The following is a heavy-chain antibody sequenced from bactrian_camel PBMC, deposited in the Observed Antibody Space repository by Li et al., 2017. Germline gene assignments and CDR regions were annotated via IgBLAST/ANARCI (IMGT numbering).Heavy chain of an antibody. V-gene: IGHV3S1*01. CDR1: GFTFSSYT. D-gene: IGHD7*01. CDR2: ISSGGSRT. J-gene: IGHJ4*01. Sequence: HVQLVESGGALVQPGGSLRLSCAAYGFTFSSYTMYWVRQAPGKGLEWVSSISSGGSRTRYADSVKGRFTISRDNAKNTVYLQMNSLKSGDTALYYCATGGALTWYGYWAQGTQVTVS. CDR3: ATGGALTWYGY.